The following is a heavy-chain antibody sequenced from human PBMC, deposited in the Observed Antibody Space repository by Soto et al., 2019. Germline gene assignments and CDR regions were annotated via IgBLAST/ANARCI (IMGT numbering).Heavy chain of an antibody. Sequence: PGGSLRLSCAASGFTSSSYWSHWVRQAPGKGLEWVGFIRSKAYGGTTEYAASVKGRFTISRDDSKSIAYLQMNSLKTEDTAVYYCRVTIFGVVITRDYWGQGTLVTVSS. CDR2: IRSKAYGGTT. CDR3: RVTIFGVVITRDY. J-gene: IGHJ4*02. V-gene: IGHV3-49*04. CDR1: GFTSSSYW. D-gene: IGHD3-3*01.